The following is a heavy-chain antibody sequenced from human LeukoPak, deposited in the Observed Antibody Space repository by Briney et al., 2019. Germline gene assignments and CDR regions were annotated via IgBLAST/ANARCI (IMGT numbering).Heavy chain of an antibody. CDR1: GYNFAVYG. J-gene: IGHJ4*02. Sequence: ASVKVSCKASGYNFAVYGMTWVRQAPGQGLEWMGWINGFNGAANYAQTLQGRVTMTTDKSTATAYLELTSLKSVDTAIYFCARRGGVGATIDYWGQGTLVTVSS. V-gene: IGHV1-18*01. CDR3: ARRGGVGATIDY. CDR2: INGFNGAA. D-gene: IGHD1-26*01.